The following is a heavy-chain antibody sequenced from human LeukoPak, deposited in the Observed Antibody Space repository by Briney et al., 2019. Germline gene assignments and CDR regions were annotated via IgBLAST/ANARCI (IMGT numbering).Heavy chain of an antibody. CDR3: ARGSVIRGVDY. Sequence: SETLSLTCTVSGGSISSYYWSWIRQPPGKGLEWIGYIYDSVFTKYNPSLKSRVTISVDTSKSQFSLKLSSVTAADTAVYYCARGSVIRGVDYWGQGTLVTVSS. CDR1: GGSISSYY. V-gene: IGHV4-59*12. J-gene: IGHJ4*02. D-gene: IGHD3-16*02. CDR2: IYDSVFT.